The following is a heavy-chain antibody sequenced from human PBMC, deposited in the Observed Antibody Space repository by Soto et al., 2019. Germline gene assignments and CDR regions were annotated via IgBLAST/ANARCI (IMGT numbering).Heavy chain of an antibody. CDR2: IWYDGSNK. Sequence: QVQLVESGGGVVQPGRSLRLSCAASGFTFSSYGMHWVRQAPGKGLEWVAVIWYDGSNKYYADSVKGRFTISRDNSKNTLYLQMNRLRAEDTAVYYCARGDDIVLVPAAHYGMDVWGQGTTVTVSS. V-gene: IGHV3-33*01. CDR1: GFTFSSYG. CDR3: ARGDDIVLVPAAHYGMDV. J-gene: IGHJ6*02. D-gene: IGHD2-2*01.